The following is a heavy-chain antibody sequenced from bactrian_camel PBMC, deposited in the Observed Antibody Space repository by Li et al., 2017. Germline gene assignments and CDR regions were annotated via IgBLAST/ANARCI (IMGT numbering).Heavy chain of an antibody. CDR1: GYTYEHFC. Sequence: LVESGGGSVQAGGSLRLSCAASGYTYEHFCMGWFRQAPGKEREGVAAIDSGGRTSYRDSVKGRFTISRDNAKNTVYLQMNSLRSEDTALYYCVRGYWQTGRIPSWAIRGQGTQVTVS. J-gene: IGHJ4*01. D-gene: IGHD2*01. CDR2: IDSGGRT. V-gene: IGHV3S53*01. CDR3: VRGYWQTGRIPSWAI.